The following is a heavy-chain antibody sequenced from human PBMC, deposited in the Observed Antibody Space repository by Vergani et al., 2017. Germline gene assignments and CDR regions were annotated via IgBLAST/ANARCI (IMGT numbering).Heavy chain of an antibody. V-gene: IGHV3-30*02. J-gene: IGHJ5*02. Sequence: VQLLESGGGLAQPGGSLRLSCSASGLTLSSYGVHWVRQAPGRGLESVTFTRPHEDGAFSSASVRGRFTVSRDNSKNTLYLEMNRLNVDDTAIYYCGKTQGTVVGTWWFDPWGQGTPVTVSS. CDR2: TRPHEDGA. CDR1: GLTLSSYG. CDR3: GKTQGTVVGTWWFDP. D-gene: IGHD1-7*01.